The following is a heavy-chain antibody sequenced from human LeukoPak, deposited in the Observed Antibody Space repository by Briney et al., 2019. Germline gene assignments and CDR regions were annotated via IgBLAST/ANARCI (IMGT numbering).Heavy chain of an antibody. V-gene: IGHV3-66*01. Sequence: PGGSLRLSCAASGFTVSSNYMSWVRQAPGKGLEWVSVIYSGGSTYYADSVKGRFTISRDNSKNTLYLQMNSLRAEDTAVYYCARVCCSGYYIGEDQYYFDYWGQGTLVTVSS. CDR1: GFTVSSNY. D-gene: IGHD3-22*01. J-gene: IGHJ4*02. CDR3: ARVCCSGYYIGEDQYYFDY. CDR2: IYSGGST.